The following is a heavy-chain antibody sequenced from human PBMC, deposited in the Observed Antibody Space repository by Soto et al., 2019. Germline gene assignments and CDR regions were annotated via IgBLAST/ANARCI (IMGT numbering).Heavy chain of an antibody. V-gene: IGHV1-69*01. CDR2: IIPIFGTA. CDR3: ARVTMVRGVIPNWFDP. Sequence: QVQLVQSGAEVKKPGSSVKVSCKASGGTFSSYAISWVRQAPGQGLEWMGGIIPIFGTANYAQKFQGRVTITADESTSTAYMELSSRRSEDTAVYYCARVTMVRGVIPNWFDPWGQGTLVTVSS. J-gene: IGHJ5*02. CDR1: GGTFSSYA. D-gene: IGHD3-10*01.